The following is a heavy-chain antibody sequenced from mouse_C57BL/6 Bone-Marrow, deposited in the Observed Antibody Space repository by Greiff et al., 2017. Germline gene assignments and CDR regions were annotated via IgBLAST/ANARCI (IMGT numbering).Heavy chain of an antibody. J-gene: IGHJ4*01. CDR1: GFTFSSYA. V-gene: IGHV5-4*01. CDR2: ISDGGSYT. Sequence: EVQRVESGGGLVKPGGSLKLSCAASGFTFSSYAMSWVRQTPEKRLEWVATISDGGSYTYYPDNVKGRFTISRDNAKNNLYLQMSHLKSEDTAMYYCARDDYDRAYAMDYWGQGTSVTVSS. D-gene: IGHD2-4*01. CDR3: ARDDYDRAYAMDY.